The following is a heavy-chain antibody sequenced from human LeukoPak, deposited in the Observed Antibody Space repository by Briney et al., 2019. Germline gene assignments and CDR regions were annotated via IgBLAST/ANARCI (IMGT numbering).Heavy chain of an antibody. J-gene: IGHJ4*02. CDR2: ISGSGGST. CDR3: AKQEAGGDFWSGYKD. CDR1: GFTFSSYA. V-gene: IGHV3-23*01. D-gene: IGHD3-3*01. Sequence: GRSLRLSRAASGFTFSSYAMSWVRQASGKGLEWVSAISGSGGSTYYAESVKGRFTISRDNSKNTLYLPMNSLIAEDTAVYYCAKQEAGGDFWSGYKDWGQGTLVTVSS.